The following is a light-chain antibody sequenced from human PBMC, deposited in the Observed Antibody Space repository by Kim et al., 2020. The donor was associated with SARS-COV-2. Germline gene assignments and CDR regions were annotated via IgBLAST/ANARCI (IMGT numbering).Light chain of an antibody. CDR1: SSDVGCYNY. V-gene: IGLV2-14*03. CDR2: DVS. J-gene: IGLJ3*02. CDR3: SSYTSSSTRV. Sequence: GHSITISCTGTSSDVGCYNYVSWYQQHPGKAPKLMIYDVSNRPSGVSNRFSGSKSGNTASLTISGLQAEDEADYYCSSYTSSSTRVFGGGTQLTVL.